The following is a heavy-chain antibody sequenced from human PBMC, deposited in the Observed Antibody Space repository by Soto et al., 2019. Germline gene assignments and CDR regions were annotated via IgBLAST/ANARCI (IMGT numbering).Heavy chain of an antibody. Sequence: GGSLRLSCAASGFTVSNDAMSWVRQAPGKGLEWVSGISVSGGSTYYADSVKGRFTISRDNSKNTLCVQMNSLRVDDTAVYYCAKAAGSVCRGGSCYFQAIDSWGQGTLVTVSS. D-gene: IGHD2-15*01. CDR2: ISVSGGST. CDR1: GFTVSNDA. J-gene: IGHJ4*02. V-gene: IGHV3-23*01. CDR3: AKAAGSVCRGGSCYFQAIDS.